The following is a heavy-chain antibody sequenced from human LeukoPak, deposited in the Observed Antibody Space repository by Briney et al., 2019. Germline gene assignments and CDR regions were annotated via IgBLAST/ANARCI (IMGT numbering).Heavy chain of an antibody. J-gene: IGHJ6*02. CDR2: ISSSSSYI. Sequence: GSLRLSCAASGFTFSSYSMNWVRQAPGKGLEWVSSISSSSSYIYYADSVKGRFTISRDNAKNSLYLQMNSLRAEDTAVYYCARDPTQLSKYYYGMDVWGQGTTVTVSS. D-gene: IGHD5-18*01. V-gene: IGHV3-21*01. CDR1: GFTFSSYS. CDR3: ARDPTQLSKYYYGMDV.